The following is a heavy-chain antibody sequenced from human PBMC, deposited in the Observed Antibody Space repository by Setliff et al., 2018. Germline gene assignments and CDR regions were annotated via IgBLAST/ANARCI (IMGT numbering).Heavy chain of an antibody. D-gene: IGHD3-22*01. J-gene: IGHJ4*02. CDR2: IYYSGAT. Sequence: SETLSLTCSVSGDSINPYYWTWIRQPPGKGLEWIGFIYYSGATTYNPSLKSRVTISVDTSKNQFSLNLNSVTAADTAVYYCARYRNYFDSSGQTQYYFDYWGQGTLVTVAS. V-gene: IGHV4-59*01. CDR3: ARYRNYFDSSGQTQYYFDY. CDR1: GDSINPYY.